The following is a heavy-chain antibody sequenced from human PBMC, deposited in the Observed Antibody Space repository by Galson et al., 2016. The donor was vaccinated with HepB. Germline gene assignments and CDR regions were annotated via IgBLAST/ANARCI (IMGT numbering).Heavy chain of an antibody. V-gene: IGHV3-11*04. Sequence: SLRLSCAASGFTFSGYYMSWVRQAPGKGLEWISYITSSGSTIYYADSVKGRFTISRDNAQNSLYLQMNNLRAEDTAVYYCARDNGDLDYWGQGTLVTVSS. J-gene: IGHJ4*02. CDR3: ARDNGDLDY. D-gene: IGHD4-17*01. CDR1: GFTFSGYY. CDR2: ITSSGSTI.